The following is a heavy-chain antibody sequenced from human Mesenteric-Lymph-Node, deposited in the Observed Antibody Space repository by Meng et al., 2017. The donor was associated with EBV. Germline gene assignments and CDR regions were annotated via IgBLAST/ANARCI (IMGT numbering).Heavy chain of an antibody. CDR3: ARDAGAIFAEY. Sequence: QVLLGVSGGGVVPPGRSLRLSCAASGFTFSSYAMHWVRQAPGKGLEWVAVISYDGSNKYYADSVKGRFTISRDNSKNTLYLQMNSLRAEDTAVYYCARDAGAIFAEYWGQGTLVTVSS. J-gene: IGHJ4*02. CDR1: GFTFSSYA. CDR2: ISYDGSNK. D-gene: IGHD3-9*01. V-gene: IGHV3-30-3*01.